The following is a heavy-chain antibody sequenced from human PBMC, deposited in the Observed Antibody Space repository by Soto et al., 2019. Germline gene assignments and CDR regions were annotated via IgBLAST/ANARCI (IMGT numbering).Heavy chain of an antibody. CDR1: GFTFSSYA. J-gene: IGHJ6*02. Sequence: GGSLRLSCAASGFTFSSYAMSWVRQAPGKGLEWVSAISGSGGSTYYADSVKGRFTISRDNSKNTLYLQMNSLRAEDTAVYYCAKDNVPPTLDSGSSPKPDYYYGMDVWGQGTTVTVSS. CDR3: AKDNVPPTLDSGSSPKPDYYYGMDV. D-gene: IGHD1-26*01. V-gene: IGHV3-23*01. CDR2: ISGSGGST.